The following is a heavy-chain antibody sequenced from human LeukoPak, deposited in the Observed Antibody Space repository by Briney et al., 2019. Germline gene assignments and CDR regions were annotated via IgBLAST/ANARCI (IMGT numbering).Heavy chain of an antibody. D-gene: IGHD2-2*01. J-gene: IGHJ5*02. Sequence: ASVKVSCKASGGTFSSYAISWVRQAPGQGLEWMGGIIPIFGTANYAQKFQGRVTITADESTSTAYMELSSLRSEDTAVYYCARASSPVVPASFNSDWFDPWGQGTLVTVSS. CDR3: ARASSPVVPASFNSDWFDP. V-gene: IGHV1-69*01. CDR1: GGTFSSYA. CDR2: IIPIFGTA.